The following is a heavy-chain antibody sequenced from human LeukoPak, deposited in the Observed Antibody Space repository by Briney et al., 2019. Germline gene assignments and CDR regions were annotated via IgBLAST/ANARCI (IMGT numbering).Heavy chain of an antibody. CDR2: IIPIFGTA. CDR3: ARGIPMITFGGVLDY. D-gene: IGHD3-16*01. J-gene: IGHJ4*02. Sequence: SVKVSCKASGYTFTGYYMHWVRQAPGQGLEWMGGIIPIFGTANYAQKFQGRVTITADESTSTAYMELSSLRSEDTAVYYCARGIPMITFGGVLDYWGQGTLVTVSS. CDR1: GYTFTGYY. V-gene: IGHV1-69*13.